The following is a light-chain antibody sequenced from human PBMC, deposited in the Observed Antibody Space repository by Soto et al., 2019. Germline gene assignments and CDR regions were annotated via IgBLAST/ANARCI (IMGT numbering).Light chain of an antibody. CDR1: QSVSSN. V-gene: IGKV3-15*01. J-gene: IGKJ2*01. Sequence: EIVMTQSPATLSVSPGERATLSCRASQSVSSNLAWYQQRPGQAPRLLIYDASTRATGIPARFSGSGSGTEFTLTISSLQSEDFAVFYCQQSNNWPRTFGQGTQLEIK. CDR2: DAS. CDR3: QQSNNWPRT.